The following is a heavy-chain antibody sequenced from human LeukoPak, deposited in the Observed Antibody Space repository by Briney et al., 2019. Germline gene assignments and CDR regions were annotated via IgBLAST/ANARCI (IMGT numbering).Heavy chain of an antibody. CDR3: AKVTGTTNY. V-gene: IGHV3-23*01. CDR1: GLTFSNHA. D-gene: IGHD1-1*01. Sequence: PGGSLRLSCAVSGLTFSNHALSWVRQAPGKGLEWVSAISGRDESTYYADSVKGRLTISRDNSKSTLYLQMSSLRAEDTAVYHCAKVTGTTNYWGQGTLVTVSS. J-gene: IGHJ4*02. CDR2: ISGRDEST.